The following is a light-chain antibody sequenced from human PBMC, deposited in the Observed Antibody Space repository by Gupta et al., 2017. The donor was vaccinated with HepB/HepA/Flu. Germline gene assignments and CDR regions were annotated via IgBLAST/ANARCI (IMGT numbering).Light chain of an antibody. CDR1: SSIIGINS. J-gene: IGLJ1*01. V-gene: IGLV1-44*01. CDR2: RDN. Sequence: QSLLTQPPSASRTPGQRVTLSCSAGSSIIGINSLSCYQPLPGTAPKLLIYRDNQRRAGGPDRFSGAKSGTSASLAISGLPAEDDADYYCAAWDGSMTGCVFGGGTKFTVL. CDR3: AAWDGSMTGCV.